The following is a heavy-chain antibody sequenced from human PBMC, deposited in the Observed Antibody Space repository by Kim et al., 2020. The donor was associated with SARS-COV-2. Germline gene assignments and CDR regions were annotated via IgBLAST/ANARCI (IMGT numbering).Heavy chain of an antibody. V-gene: IGHV1-46*01. Sequence: ASVKVSCKASGYTFTSYYMHWVRQAPGQGLEWMGIINPSGGSTSYAQKFQGRVTMTRDTSTSTVYMELSSLRSEDTAVYYCAREMGRGFLEWLSYFVGEVGPGMDVWGQGTTVTVSS. CDR3: AREMGRGFLEWLSYFVGEVGPGMDV. D-gene: IGHD3-3*01. CDR2: INPSGGST. CDR1: GYTFTSYY. J-gene: IGHJ6*02.